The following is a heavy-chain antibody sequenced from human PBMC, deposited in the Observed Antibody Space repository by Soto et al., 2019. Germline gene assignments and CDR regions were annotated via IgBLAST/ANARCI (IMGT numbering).Heavy chain of an antibody. J-gene: IGHJ4*02. CDR1: GFTFSSYG. Sequence: HPWWSLRLSFAASGFTFSSYGMHWVRQAPGKGLEWVAVISYDGSNKYYADSVKGRFTISRDNSKNTLYLQMNSLRAEDTAVYYCAKDYHRAITYPSPLDYWGQGTLVTVSS. CDR2: ISYDGSNK. V-gene: IGHV3-30*18. D-gene: IGHD1-20*01. CDR3: AKDYHRAITYPSPLDY.